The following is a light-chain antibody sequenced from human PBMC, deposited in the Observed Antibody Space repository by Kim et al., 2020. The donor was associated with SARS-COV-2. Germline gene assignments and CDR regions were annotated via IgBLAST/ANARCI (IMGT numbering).Light chain of an antibody. J-gene: IGLJ3*02. CDR3: QSYDSSLSGWV. V-gene: IGLV1-40*01. CDR1: SSNIGAGYD. Sequence: QGVTISCTGSSSNIGAGYDVQWCEQIPGAAPKFLIYANGNRPAGVPDRFSGSKSGTSASLAITGLQAEDEADYYCQSYDSSLSGWVFGGGTQLTVL. CDR2: ANG.